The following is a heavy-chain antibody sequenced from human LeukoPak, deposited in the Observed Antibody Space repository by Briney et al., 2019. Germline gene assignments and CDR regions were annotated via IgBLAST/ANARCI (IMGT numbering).Heavy chain of an antibody. Sequence: PSETLSLTCTVSGGSISSYYWSWIRQPAGKGLEWIGRIYTSGSTNYNPSLKSRVTMSVDTSKNQFSLKLISVTDADTAVYYCARVARRYYGSGSPDWYFDLWGRGTLVTVSS. D-gene: IGHD3-10*01. CDR3: ARVARRYYGSGSPDWYFDL. CDR1: GGSISSYY. J-gene: IGHJ2*01. CDR2: IYTSGST. V-gene: IGHV4-4*07.